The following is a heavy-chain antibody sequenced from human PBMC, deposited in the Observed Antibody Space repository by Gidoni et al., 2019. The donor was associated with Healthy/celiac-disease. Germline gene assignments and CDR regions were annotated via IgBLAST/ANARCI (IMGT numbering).Heavy chain of an antibody. D-gene: IGHD3-10*01. CDR1: GFTFSSYG. CDR2: ISYDGSNK. J-gene: IGHJ4*02. Sequence: QVQLVESGGGVVQPGRSLRLSCAASGFTFSSYGMHWVRQAPGKGLEWVAVISYDGSNKYYADSVKGRFTISRDNSKNTLYLQMNSLRAEDTAVYYCAKTHSKYYYGSGSTLGYWGQGTLVTVSS. CDR3: AKTHSKYYYGSGSTLGY. V-gene: IGHV3-30*18.